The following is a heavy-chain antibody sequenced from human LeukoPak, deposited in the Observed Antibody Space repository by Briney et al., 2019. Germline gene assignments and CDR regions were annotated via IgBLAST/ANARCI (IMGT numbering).Heavy chain of an antibody. Sequence: RSSETLSLTCTVSGGSISSGDYYWSWIRQPPGKGLEWIGYIYYSGSTYYNPSLKSRVTISVDTSKNQFSLKLSSVTAADTAVYYCARYDYVWGSYRYSFDYWGQGTLVTVSS. CDR2: IYYSGST. CDR3: ARYDYVWGSYRYSFDY. V-gene: IGHV4-30-4*01. D-gene: IGHD3-16*02. CDR1: GGSISSGDYY. J-gene: IGHJ4*02.